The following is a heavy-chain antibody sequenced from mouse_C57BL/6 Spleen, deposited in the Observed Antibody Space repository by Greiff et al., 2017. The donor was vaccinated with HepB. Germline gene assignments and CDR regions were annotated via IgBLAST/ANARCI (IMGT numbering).Heavy chain of an antibody. CDR1: GYSFTDYN. CDR2: INPNYGTT. Sequence: EVKLQQSGPELVKPGASVKISCKASGYSFTDYNMNWVKQSNGKSLEWIGVINPNYGTTSYNQKFKGKATLTVDQSSSTAYMQLNSLTSEDSAVYYCASSSWTLGYFDVWGTGTTVTVSS. J-gene: IGHJ1*03. CDR3: ASSSWTLGYFDV. D-gene: IGHD1-1*01. V-gene: IGHV1-39*01.